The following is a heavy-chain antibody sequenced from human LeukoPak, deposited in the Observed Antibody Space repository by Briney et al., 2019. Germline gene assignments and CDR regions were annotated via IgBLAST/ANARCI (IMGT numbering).Heavy chain of an antibody. CDR2: IRYDGSNK. CDR1: GFTFSSYG. Sequence: GGSLRLSCAASGFTFSSYGMHWVRQAPGKGLEWVAFIRYDGSNKYYADSVKGRFTISRDNSKNTLYLQMNSLRAEDTAVYYCAKNGEPHYYMGVLGKGTTVTVSS. J-gene: IGHJ6*03. CDR3: AKNGEPHYYMGV. D-gene: IGHD1-14*01. V-gene: IGHV3-30*02.